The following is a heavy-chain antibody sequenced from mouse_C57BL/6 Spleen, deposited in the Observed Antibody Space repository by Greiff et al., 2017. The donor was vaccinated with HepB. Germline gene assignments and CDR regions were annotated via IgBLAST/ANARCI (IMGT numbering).Heavy chain of an antibody. CDR1: GYTFTSYW. CDR2: IDPSDSYT. CDR3: ATSTGAFDY. Sequence: QVHVKQPGAELVRPGTSVKLSCKASGYTFTSYWMHWVKQRPGQGLEWIGVIDPSDSYTNYNQKFKGKATLTVDTSSSTAYMQLSSLTSEDSAVYYCATSTGAFDYWGQGTTLTVSS. J-gene: IGHJ2*01. D-gene: IGHD4-1*02. V-gene: IGHV1-59*01.